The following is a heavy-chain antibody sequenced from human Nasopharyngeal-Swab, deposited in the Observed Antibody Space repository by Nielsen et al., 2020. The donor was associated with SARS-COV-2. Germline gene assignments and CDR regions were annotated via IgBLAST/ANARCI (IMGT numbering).Heavy chain of an antibody. D-gene: IGHD3-22*01. CDR2: ISNSGSTI. Sequence: ETLSLTCVASGFTFSGYTTNWVRQAPGKGLEWVSYISNSGSTIYYADSVKGRFTISRDNAKNSVYLQMSSLRAEDTAVYYCARDYYDSSADWGQGTLVTVSS. CDR1: GFTFSGYT. V-gene: IGHV3-48*04. J-gene: IGHJ4*02. CDR3: ARDYYDSSAD.